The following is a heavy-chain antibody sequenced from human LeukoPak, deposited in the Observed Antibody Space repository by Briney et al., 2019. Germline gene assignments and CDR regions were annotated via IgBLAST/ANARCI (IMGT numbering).Heavy chain of an antibody. D-gene: IGHD3-22*01. V-gene: IGHV1-2*02. CDR1: GYTFTGYY. CDR3: ARSRLWSDSSGYPDY. Sequence: ASVKVSCKASGYTFTGYYMHWVRQAPGQGLEWMGWINPNSGGTNYAQKFQGRVTMTRDTSISTAYMELSRLRSDDTAVYYCARSRLWSDSSGYPDYWGQGTLVTVSS. J-gene: IGHJ4*02. CDR2: INPNSGGT.